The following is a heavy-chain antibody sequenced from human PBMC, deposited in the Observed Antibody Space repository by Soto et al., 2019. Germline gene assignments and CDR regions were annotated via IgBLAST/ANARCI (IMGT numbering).Heavy chain of an antibody. CDR2: ISYDGSNK. Sequence: PGGSLRLCCAASGVTFSSNAMHCVPQAPGKGLEWVAVISYDGSNKYYADSVKGRFTISRDNSKNTLYLQMNSLRAEDTAVYYCAKDKGGSYVRLLPWFDPWGQGT. V-gene: IGHV3-30*04. CDR3: AKDKGGSYVRLLPWFDP. CDR1: GVTFSSNA. J-gene: IGHJ5*02. D-gene: IGHD1-26*01.